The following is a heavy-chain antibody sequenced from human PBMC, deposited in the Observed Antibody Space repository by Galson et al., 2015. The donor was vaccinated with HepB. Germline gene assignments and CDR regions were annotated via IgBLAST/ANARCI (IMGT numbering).Heavy chain of an antibody. CDR1: GGSISSYY. CDR2: IYYSGST. Sequence: ETLSLTCTVSGGSISSYYWSWIRQPPGKGLEWIGYIYYSGSTNYNPSLKSRVTISVDTSKNQFSLKLSSVTAADTAVYYCARDRGYYGMDVWGQGTTVTVSS. CDR3: ARDRGYYGMDV. J-gene: IGHJ6*02. V-gene: IGHV4-59*01.